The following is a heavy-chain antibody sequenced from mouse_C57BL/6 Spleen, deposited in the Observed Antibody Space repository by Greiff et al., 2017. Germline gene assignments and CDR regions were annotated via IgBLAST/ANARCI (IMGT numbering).Heavy chain of an antibody. Sequence: VQLQQSGPGLVQPSQSLSITCTVSGFSLTSYGVHWVRQSPGKGLEWLGVIWSGGSTDYNAAFISRLSIIKDNSKSHVFFKMNSLQADDTAIYYCARKDSSGYDAMDYWGQGTSVTVSS. CDR1: GFSLTSYG. V-gene: IGHV2-2*01. J-gene: IGHJ4*01. CDR3: ARKDSSGYDAMDY. D-gene: IGHD3-2*02. CDR2: IWSGGST.